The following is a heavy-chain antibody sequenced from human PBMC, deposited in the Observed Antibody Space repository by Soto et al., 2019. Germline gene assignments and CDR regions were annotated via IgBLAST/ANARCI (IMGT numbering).Heavy chain of an antibody. D-gene: IGHD3-10*01. CDR2: IYYSGST. CDR1: GGSISSGGYY. V-gene: IGHV4-31*03. CDR3: ARARDTIVRGVSLLYYFDY. Sequence: QVQLQESGPGLVKPSQTLSLTCTVSGGSISSGGYYWSWIRQHPGKGLEWIGYIYYSGSTYYNPSLKSRVTISVDTSKHQFSLKLSSVTASDTAVYYCARARDTIVRGVSLLYYFDYWGQGTLVTVSS. J-gene: IGHJ4*02.